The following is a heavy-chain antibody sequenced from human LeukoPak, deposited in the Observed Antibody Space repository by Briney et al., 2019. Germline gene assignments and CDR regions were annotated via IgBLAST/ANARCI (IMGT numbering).Heavy chain of an antibody. V-gene: IGHV4-34*01. CDR3: ARGGGDCHVCDDY. Sequence: SETLSLTCAVYGESSSTYYWSWIRQPPGKGLEWIGEINHSGSTNYNPSLESRVTISVDTSKNQFSLKLSSVTAADTAVYYCARGGGDCHVCDDYWGQGTLVTVSS. CDR2: INHSGST. J-gene: IGHJ4*02. CDR1: GESSSTYY. D-gene: IGHD2-21*02.